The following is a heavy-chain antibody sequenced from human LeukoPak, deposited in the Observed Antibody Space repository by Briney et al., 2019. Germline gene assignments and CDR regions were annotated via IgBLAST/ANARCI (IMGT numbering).Heavy chain of an antibody. D-gene: IGHD4-23*01. V-gene: IGHV3-66*01. CDR1: GFTVSSNY. Sequence: PGGSLRLSCTASGFTVSSNYMSWVRQAPGKGLEGVALIYSGGSTYYADSVKGRFTISRDNSKNTLYLQMNSLRAEDTAVYYCASNYGGNYYNGMDVWGQGTTVTVSS. CDR3: ASNYGGNYYNGMDV. CDR2: IYSGGST. J-gene: IGHJ6*02.